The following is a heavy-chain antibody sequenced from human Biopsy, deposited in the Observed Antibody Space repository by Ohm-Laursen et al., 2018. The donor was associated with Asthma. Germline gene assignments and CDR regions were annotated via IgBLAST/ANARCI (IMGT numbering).Heavy chain of an antibody. Sequence: SLRLSCTATGFTFSSYGMHWVRQAPGKGLEGVAVISYDGSNKYYADSVKGRFTISRDNSKNTLYLQINSLRAEDTAVYYCAIQSSGPDFWSGYYYFDYWGQGTLVTVSS. D-gene: IGHD3-3*01. CDR3: AIQSSGPDFWSGYYYFDY. V-gene: IGHV3-30*03. CDR1: GFTFSSYG. J-gene: IGHJ4*02. CDR2: ISYDGSNK.